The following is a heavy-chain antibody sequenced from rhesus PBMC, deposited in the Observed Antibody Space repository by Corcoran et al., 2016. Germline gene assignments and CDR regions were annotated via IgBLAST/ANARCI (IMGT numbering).Heavy chain of an antibody. V-gene: IGHV3-54*02. CDR3: ARTPREYSGYSYRPYWYFDL. Sequence: EVQLVESGGGVVQPGGSMRLSCAASGLTFSSYGMHWVRQAPGEGLEWVAVISYDGSKKYYADSVKDRVTISRDNSKNMLDLQMNNLKLEDTAVYYCARTPREYSGYSYRPYWYFDLWGPGTPITISS. CDR2: ISYDGSKK. J-gene: IGHJ2*01. D-gene: IGHD5-42*01. CDR1: GLTFSSYG.